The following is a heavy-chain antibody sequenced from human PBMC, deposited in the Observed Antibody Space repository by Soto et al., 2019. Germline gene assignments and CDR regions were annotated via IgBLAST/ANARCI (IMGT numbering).Heavy chain of an antibody. D-gene: IGHD3-3*01. Sequence: SETLSLTCTVSGGSISSYYWSWIRQPPGKGLEWIGYMYYGGSTNYNPSLKSRVTISIDTSRNQFSLKLSSVTAADTAVYYCARGTFGVVKDWGQGTLVTVSS. J-gene: IGHJ4*02. CDR2: MYYGGST. CDR3: ARGTFGVVKD. CDR1: GGSISSYY. V-gene: IGHV4-59*01.